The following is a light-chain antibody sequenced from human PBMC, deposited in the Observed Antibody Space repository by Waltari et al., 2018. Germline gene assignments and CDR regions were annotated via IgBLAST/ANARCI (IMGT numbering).Light chain of an antibody. V-gene: IGKV3-15*01. Sequence: EIVMTQSPATLSVSPGERATISCRASQSVSSNFAWYQQKPGQAPRLLIYDASTRATGIPARFSGSGSGTESTLTISSLQPDDFATYYCQQYNSYPYTFGQGTKLEIK. CDR3: QQYNSYPYT. CDR1: QSVSSN. CDR2: DAS. J-gene: IGKJ2*01.